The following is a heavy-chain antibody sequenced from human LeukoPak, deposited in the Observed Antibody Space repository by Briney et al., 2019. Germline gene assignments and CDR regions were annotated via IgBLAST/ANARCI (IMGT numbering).Heavy chain of an antibody. J-gene: IGHJ4*02. CDR2: INHSGTT. CDR3: ARGPGWNYFDY. D-gene: IGHD3-3*01. Sequence: PSETLSLTCGVPGASLSGYYWTWIRQFPGKGLEWIGEINHSGTTDDNPSLKSRVTISVDASKTQFSLKLTSVTAADTAVYYCARGPGWNYFDYWGRGTLVTVSS. V-gene: IGHV4-34*01. CDR1: GASLSGYY.